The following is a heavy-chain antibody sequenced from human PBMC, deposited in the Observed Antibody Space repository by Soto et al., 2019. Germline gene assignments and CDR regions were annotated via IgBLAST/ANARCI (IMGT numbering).Heavy chain of an antibody. Sequence: PVGSLRLSCAASGFTFSSYSMNWVRQAPGKGLEWVSSISSSSSYIYYADSVKGRFTISRDNAKNSLYLQMNSLRAEDTAVYYYANYDVWSGFEAYYMDVWGKGTTVTVSS. CDR2: ISSSSSYI. D-gene: IGHD3-3*01. V-gene: IGHV3-21*01. J-gene: IGHJ6*03. CDR1: GFTFSSYS. CDR3: ANYDVWSGFEAYYMDV.